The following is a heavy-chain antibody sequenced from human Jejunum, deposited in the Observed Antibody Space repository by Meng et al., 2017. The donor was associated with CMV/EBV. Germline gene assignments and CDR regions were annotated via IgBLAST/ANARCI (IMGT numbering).Heavy chain of an antibody. Sequence: VSGYSFTDYWLAWVRQMPGKGLECMGVIFPGDSDSRYSPSFQGQVTISADKSINTAYLHFSTLKASDTAIYYCARRHGSYDLDSWGQGTRVTVSS. CDR3: ARRHGSYDLDS. CDR2: IFPGDSDS. CDR1: GYSFTDYW. D-gene: IGHD1-26*01. V-gene: IGHV5-51*01. J-gene: IGHJ4*02.